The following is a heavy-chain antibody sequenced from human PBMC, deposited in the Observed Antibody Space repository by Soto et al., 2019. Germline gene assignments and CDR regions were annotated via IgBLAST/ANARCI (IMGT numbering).Heavy chain of an antibody. Sequence: SETLSLTCAVYGGSFTGYCWSWIRQTPGERLEWVGDICHGGGANYNPSLKSRVSFSMDPSRNQFSLKLNSVMAADTAVYYCAGYSNSWSKYVKHWGRGSLVTVSS. D-gene: IGHD6-13*01. CDR1: GGSFTGYC. CDR3: AGYSNSWSKYVKH. CDR2: ICHGGGA. V-gene: IGHV4-34*01. J-gene: IGHJ1*01.